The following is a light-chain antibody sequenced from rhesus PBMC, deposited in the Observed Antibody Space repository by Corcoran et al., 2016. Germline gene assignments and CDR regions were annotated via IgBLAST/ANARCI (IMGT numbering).Light chain of an antibody. CDR3: QQGYNYPFT. Sequence: DIQMTQSPSSLSASVGDRVTISCQASQSLSNYLNWYQQKPGKNPKLLIYRASSLQSGIPSRFSGSGSGTDVTLTISSLQPEDFATYYCQQGYNYPFTFGPGTKLDIK. CDR1: QSLSNY. J-gene: IGKJ3*01. CDR2: RAS. V-gene: IGKV1S9*01.